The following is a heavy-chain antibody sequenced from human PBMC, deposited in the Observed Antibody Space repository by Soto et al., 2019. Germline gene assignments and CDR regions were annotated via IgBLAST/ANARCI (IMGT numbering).Heavy chain of an antibody. CDR3: AKYLQRYNWNYASFQH. CDR2: ISGSGGST. J-gene: IGHJ1*01. CDR1: GFTFSSYA. Sequence: GGSLRLSCAASGFTFSSYAMSWVRQAPGKGLEWVSAISGSGGSTYYADSVKGRFTISRDNSKNTLYLQMNSLRAEDTAVYYCAKYLQRYNWNYASFQHWGQGTLVTVSS. D-gene: IGHD1-7*01. V-gene: IGHV3-23*01.